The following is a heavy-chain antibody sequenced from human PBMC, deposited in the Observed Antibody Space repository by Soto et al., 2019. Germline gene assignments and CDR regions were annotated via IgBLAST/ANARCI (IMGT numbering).Heavy chain of an antibody. CDR3: AKDPAKQLDPYYFDY. D-gene: IGHD6-6*01. V-gene: IGHV3-23*01. CDR2: ISGSGGST. J-gene: IGHJ4*02. CDR1: GFTFSSYA. Sequence: GGSLRLSCVASGFTFSSYAMSWVRQAPGKGLEWVSAISGSGGSTYYADSVKGRFTISRDNSKNTLYLQMNSLRAEDTAVYYCAKDPAKQLDPYYFDYWGQGTLVTVSS.